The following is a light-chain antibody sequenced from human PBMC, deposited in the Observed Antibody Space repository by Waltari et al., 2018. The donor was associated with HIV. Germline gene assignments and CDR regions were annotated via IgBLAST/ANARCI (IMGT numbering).Light chain of an antibody. CDR3: QVWDTNSDHHVV. V-gene: IGLV3-21*04. CDR2: YDR. CDR1: DIESKS. J-gene: IGLJ2*01. Sequence: SYVLTQPPSVSVAPGKTARITCGGNDIESKSVNWYQQKPGQAPVLVIYYDRDLPSGIPDRCSRSNSGNTATLTISRVEAGDDADYYCQVWDTNSDHHVVLGGGTKLTV.